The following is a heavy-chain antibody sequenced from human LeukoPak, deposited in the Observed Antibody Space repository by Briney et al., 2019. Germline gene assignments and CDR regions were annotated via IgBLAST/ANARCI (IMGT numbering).Heavy chain of an antibody. CDR1: GFTFSSYS. CDR3: ARDHSSSSPFDY. J-gene: IGHJ4*02. Sequence: MTGGSLRLSCAASGFTFSSYSMNWVRQAPGKGLEWVSSISSSSSYIYYADSVKGRFTISRDNAKNSLYLQMNSLRAEDTAVYYCARDHSSSSPFDYWGQGTLVTVSS. CDR2: ISSSSSYI. D-gene: IGHD6-6*01. V-gene: IGHV3-21*01.